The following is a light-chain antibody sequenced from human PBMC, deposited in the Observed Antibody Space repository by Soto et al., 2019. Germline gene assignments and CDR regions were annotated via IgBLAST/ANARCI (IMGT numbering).Light chain of an antibody. Sequence: DIQMTHSSSTQSADVRDRVTITCLASQSISSWLAWYQQKPGKAPKLLIYDASSLESGVPSRFSGSGSGTEFTLTISSLQPEDFAAYYCQQFSNYPHVFGQGTRLEI. CDR2: DAS. V-gene: IGKV1-5*01. CDR3: QQFSNYPHV. CDR1: QSISSW. J-gene: IGKJ5*01.